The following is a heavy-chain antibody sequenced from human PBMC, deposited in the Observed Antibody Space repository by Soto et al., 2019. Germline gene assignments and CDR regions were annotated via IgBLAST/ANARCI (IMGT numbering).Heavy chain of an antibody. CDR2: IIPIFGTA. Sequence: PGGWGRNTHGQGLEWMGGIIPIFGTANYAQKFQGRVTITADESTSTAYMELSSLRSEDTAVYYCARSRGHWSSAICYRSFDYWCKGLLVTV. CDR3: ARSRGHWSSAICYRSFDY. J-gene: IGHJ4*02. CDR1: P. D-gene: IGHD2-2*01. V-gene: IGHV1-69*01.